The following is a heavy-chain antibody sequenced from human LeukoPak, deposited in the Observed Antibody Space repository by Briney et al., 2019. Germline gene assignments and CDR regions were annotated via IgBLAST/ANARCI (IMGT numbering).Heavy chain of an antibody. J-gene: IGHJ4*02. V-gene: IGHV1-2*02. Sequence: ASVKVSCTASGYTFSGHYMHWVRHPHGQGLEWMGWINPDSGGTNSAQKFQGRVTMTRDTSISTAYMELTRLTSDDTAVYYCARDGNFGYWGQGTLVAVSS. CDR2: INPDSGGT. CDR3: ARDGNFGY. CDR1: GYTFSGHY.